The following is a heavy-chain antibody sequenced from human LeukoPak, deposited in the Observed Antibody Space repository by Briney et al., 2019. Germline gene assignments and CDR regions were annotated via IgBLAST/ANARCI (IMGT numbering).Heavy chain of an antibody. J-gene: IGHJ4*02. CDR1: GFTFSSYG. V-gene: IGHV3-33*01. D-gene: IGHD3-3*01. Sequence: PGGSLRLSCAASGFTFSSYGMHWVRQAPGKGLEWVAVIWYDGSNKYYADSVKGRFTFSRDNSKNTLYLQMNSLRAEDTAVYYCARDSIPTQRFLEWFIDYWGQGTLVTVSS. CDR3: ARDSIPTQRFLEWFIDY. CDR2: IWYDGSNK.